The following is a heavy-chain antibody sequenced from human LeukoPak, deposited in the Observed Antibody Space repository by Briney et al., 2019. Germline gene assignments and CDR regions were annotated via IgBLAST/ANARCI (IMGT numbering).Heavy chain of an antibody. CDR1: GYTFTSYY. J-gene: IGHJ6*02. CDR2: INPSGGST. D-gene: IGHD3-10*02. CDR3: ARETPPVRGVTGPYYGMDV. Sequence: GASVKVSCKASGYTFTSYYMHWVRQAPGQGLEWMGIINPSGGSTSYAQKSQGRVTMTRDTSTSTVYMKLISLRSEDTAVYYCARETPPVRGVTGPYYGMDVWGQGTTVTVSS. V-gene: IGHV1-46*01.